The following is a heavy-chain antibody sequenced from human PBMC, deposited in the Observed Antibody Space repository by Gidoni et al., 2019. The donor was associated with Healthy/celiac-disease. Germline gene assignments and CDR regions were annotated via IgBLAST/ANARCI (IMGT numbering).Heavy chain of an antibody. V-gene: IGHV3-30*18. Sequence: QVQLVESGGGVVQPGRSLRLSCAASGFTFSSYGMNWVRQAPGKGLEWVAVISYDGSNKYYADSVKGRFTISRDNSKNTLYLQMNSLRAEDTAVYYCAKERGPDIVVVVALDYWGQGTLVTVSS. CDR3: AKERGPDIVVVVALDY. D-gene: IGHD2-15*01. J-gene: IGHJ4*02. CDR1: GFTFSSYG. CDR2: ISYDGSNK.